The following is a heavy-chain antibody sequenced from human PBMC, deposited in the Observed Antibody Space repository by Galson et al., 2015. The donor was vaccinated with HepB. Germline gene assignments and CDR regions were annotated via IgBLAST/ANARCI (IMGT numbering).Heavy chain of an antibody. D-gene: IGHD6-13*01. J-gene: IGHJ4*02. CDR2: ISYDGSNK. CDR3: ARVGKGSSHVPFDY. CDR1: GFTFSSYA. Sequence: SLRLSCAASGFTFSSYAMHWVRQAPGKGLEWVAVISYDGSNKYYADSVKGRFTISRDNSKNTLYLQMNSLRAEDTAVYYCARVGKGSSHVPFDYWGQGTLVTVSS. V-gene: IGHV3-30*04.